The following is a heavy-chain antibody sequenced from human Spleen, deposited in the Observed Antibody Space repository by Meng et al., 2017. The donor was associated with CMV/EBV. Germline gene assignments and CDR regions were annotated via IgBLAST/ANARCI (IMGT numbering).Heavy chain of an antibody. Sequence: GESLKISCAASGFSFSEYAMSWVRQGPGKGLEWVSVISGSGANTLYADSVKGRFTIFRDNSKNTVSLQMSSLRAEDTAVYYCARDVVGYYDSSGYYPGHWFDPWGQGTLVTVSS. V-gene: IGHV3-23*01. J-gene: IGHJ5*02. CDR2: ISGSGANT. CDR3: ARDVVGYYDSSGYYPGHWFDP. D-gene: IGHD3-22*01. CDR1: GFSFSEYA.